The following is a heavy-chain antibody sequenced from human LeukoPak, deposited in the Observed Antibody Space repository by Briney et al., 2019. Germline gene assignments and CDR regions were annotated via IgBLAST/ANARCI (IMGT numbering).Heavy chain of an antibody. CDR2: INPSGGST. Sequence: GASVKVSCKASGYTFTSYYMYWVRQAPGQGLEWMGIINPSGGSTSYAQKFQGRVTMTRDTSTSTVYMELSSLRSEDTAVYYCARDRVYYDHYYYGMDVWGQGTTVTVSS. V-gene: IGHV1-46*01. J-gene: IGHJ6*02. CDR3: ARDRVYYDHYYYGMDV. CDR1: GYTFTSYY. D-gene: IGHD3-3*01.